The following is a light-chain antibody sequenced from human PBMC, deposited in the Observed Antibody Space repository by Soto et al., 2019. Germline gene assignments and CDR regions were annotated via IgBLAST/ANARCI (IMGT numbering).Light chain of an antibody. CDR2: GAS. CDR1: QSVTSSY. CDR3: QRYNNWPLT. J-gene: IGKJ4*01. Sequence: ETVLTQSPGTLSLSPGETGTLSCRASQSVTSSYLAWYQQKPDQAPRLLIYGASNRATGIPDRFSGSGSGPEFTLTISSLQSEDFAIYYCQRYNNWPLTFGGGTKVDIK. V-gene: IGKV3D-15*01.